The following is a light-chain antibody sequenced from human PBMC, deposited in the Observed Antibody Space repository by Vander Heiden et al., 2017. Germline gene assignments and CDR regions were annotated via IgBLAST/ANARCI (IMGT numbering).Light chain of an antibody. J-gene: IGLJ3*02. CDR2: EDS. Sequence: SSELTQPPSVSVSPGQKARIICSGDALPKKYAYWYQQKSGQAPVLLIYEDSKRPSGIPERFSGSSSGTTATFTISGAQVEDEADYYCYSTDSSGNHRVFGGGTKLTVL. CDR1: ALPKKY. CDR3: YSTDSSGNHRV. V-gene: IGLV3-10*01.